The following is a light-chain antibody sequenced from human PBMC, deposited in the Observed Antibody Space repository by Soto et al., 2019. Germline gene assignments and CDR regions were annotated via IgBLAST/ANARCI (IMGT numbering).Light chain of an antibody. CDR3: SSYAGSTSYV. CDR2: DVN. J-gene: IGLJ1*01. Sequence: QSVPTQPPSTSGSPGESITIACSGTRRHVGGYNYVSWYQQHPGKAPKLIIYDVNKRPSGLPDRFSGSKSGNTASLTVSGLQAEDEADYYCSSYAGSTSYVFGTGTKVTVL. CDR1: RRHVGGYNY. V-gene: IGLV2-8*01.